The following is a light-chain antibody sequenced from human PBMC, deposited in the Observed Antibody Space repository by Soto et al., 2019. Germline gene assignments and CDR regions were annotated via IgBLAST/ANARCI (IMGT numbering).Light chain of an antibody. CDR1: QSVSNN. CDR3: QQYGRSRIT. CDR2: GAS. V-gene: IGKV3-15*01. J-gene: IGKJ5*01. Sequence: DRGVRQYPSTRSVSPEEPATLSCRASQSVSNNVAWYQQKPGQAPRLLILGASTRATGIPARFSGSGSGTDFTLTISRLEPEDFAVYYCQQYGRSRITFCQGTRLEI.